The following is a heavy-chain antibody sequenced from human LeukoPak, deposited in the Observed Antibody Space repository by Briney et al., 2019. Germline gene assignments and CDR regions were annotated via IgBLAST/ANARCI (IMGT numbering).Heavy chain of an antibody. J-gene: IGHJ4*02. D-gene: IGHD6-19*01. V-gene: IGHV1-18*04. CDR1: GYTFTGYY. CDR2: ISAYNGNT. CDR3: ARTVAGMFDY. Sequence: ASVKVSCKASGYTFTGYYMHWVRQAPGQGLEWMGWISAYNGNTNYAQKLQGRVTMTTDTSTSTAYMELRSLRSDDTAVYYCARTVAGMFDYWGQGTLVTVSS.